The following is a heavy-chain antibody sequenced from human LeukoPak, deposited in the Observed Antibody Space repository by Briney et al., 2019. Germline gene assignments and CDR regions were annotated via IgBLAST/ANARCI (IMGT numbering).Heavy chain of an antibody. CDR2: ISGDSART. J-gene: IGHJ4*02. V-gene: IGHV3-23*01. Sequence: GGSLRLSCAASAFPFSTYVMSWVRQAPGGGLEWISSISGDSARTYCTNSVKGRLTISRGNPKNTLFLQVNSLRVEDTAVYYCAKGGLTTPLHYWGQGTLVTVSS. CDR3: AKGGLTTPLHY. D-gene: IGHD1-14*01. CDR1: AFPFSTYV.